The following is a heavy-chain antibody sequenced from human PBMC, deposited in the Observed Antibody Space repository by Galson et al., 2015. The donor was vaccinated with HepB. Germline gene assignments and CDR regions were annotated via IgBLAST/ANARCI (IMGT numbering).Heavy chain of an antibody. Sequence: SLRLSCAASGFTFGSYAMHWVRQAPGKGLEWVAVISYDGSNKYYADSVKGRFTISRDNSKNTLYLQMNSLRAEDTAVYYCARPYVEMATIVGWFDPWGQGTLVTVSS. CDR3: ARPYVEMATIVGWFDP. J-gene: IGHJ5*02. CDR1: GFTFGSYA. D-gene: IGHD5-24*01. V-gene: IGHV3-30-3*01. CDR2: ISYDGSNK.